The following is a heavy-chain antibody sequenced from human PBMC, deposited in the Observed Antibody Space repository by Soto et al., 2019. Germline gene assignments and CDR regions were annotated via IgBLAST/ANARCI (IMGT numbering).Heavy chain of an antibody. Sequence: SETLSLTCTVSGGSVSSGSYYWSWIRQPPGKGLEWIGYIYYSGCTNYNPSLKSRVTISVDTSKNQFSLKLSSVTAADTAVYYCARGPYYDILTGYYPHFDYWGQGTLVTVSS. CDR3: ARGPYYDILTGYYPHFDY. J-gene: IGHJ4*02. D-gene: IGHD3-9*01. CDR1: GGSVSSGSYY. V-gene: IGHV4-61*01. CDR2: IYYSGCT.